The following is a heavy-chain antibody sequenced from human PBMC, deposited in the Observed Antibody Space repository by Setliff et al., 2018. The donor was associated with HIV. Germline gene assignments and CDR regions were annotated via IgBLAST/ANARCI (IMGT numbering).Heavy chain of an antibody. Sequence: SVKVSCKASGDTFTSYVISWVRQAPGQGLEWMGGIVLMSNTADYTPKFQGRVTITADKSTSTAYMELSSRRSEDTAVCYCARGQKMYLMITMLGGYYYYHYYDSSAYFIDLYYLDYWGQGTLVTVSS. D-gene: IGHD3-22*01. V-gene: IGHV1-69*06. CDR1: GDTFTSYV. J-gene: IGHJ4*02. CDR2: IVLMSNTA. CDR3: ARGQKMYLMITMLGGYYYYHYYDSSAYFIDLYYLDY.